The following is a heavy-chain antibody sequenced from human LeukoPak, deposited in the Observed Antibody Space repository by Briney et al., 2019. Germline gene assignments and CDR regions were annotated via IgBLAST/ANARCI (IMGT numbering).Heavy chain of an antibody. CDR1: GGSISSSNW. CDR2: IYHSGST. V-gene: IGHV4-4*02. D-gene: IGHD5-18*01. J-gene: IGHJ3*02. CDR3: ARDHSYGFDAFDI. Sequence: PSETLSLTCAVSGGSISSSNWWSWVRQPPGKGLAWIGEIYHSGSTNYNPSLKSRVTISVDKSKNQFSLKLSSATAADTAVYYCARDHSYGFDAFDIWGQGTMVTVSS.